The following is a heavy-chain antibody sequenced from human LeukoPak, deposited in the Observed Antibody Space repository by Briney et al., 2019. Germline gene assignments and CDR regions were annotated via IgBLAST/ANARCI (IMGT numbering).Heavy chain of an antibody. J-gene: IGHJ3*02. V-gene: IGHV1-2*06. D-gene: IGHD5-24*01. CDR3: ARVRWLPNDAFDI. Sequence: ASVKVSCKASGYTFTGYYMHWVRQAPGQGLEWMGRINPNSGGTNYAQKFQGRVTMTRDTSISTAYMELSRLRSDDTAVCYCARVRWLPNDAFDIWGQRTMVTVSS. CDR2: INPNSGGT. CDR1: GYTFTGYY.